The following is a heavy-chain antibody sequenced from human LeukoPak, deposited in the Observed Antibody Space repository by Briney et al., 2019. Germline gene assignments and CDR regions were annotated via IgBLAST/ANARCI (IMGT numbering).Heavy chain of an antibody. D-gene: IGHD3-22*01. V-gene: IGHV3-23*01. CDR3: TGSYYYEYFQH. CDR1: GLTFSSYA. J-gene: IGHJ1*01. Sequence: PGGSLRLSCAASGLTFSSYAMNWVRQAPGKGLEWVSVISGNGGSTYYADSVGGRFTISRDNSKSTLYLQMNSLRAEDTALYYRTGSYYYEYFQHWGQGTLVTVSS. CDR2: ISGNGGST.